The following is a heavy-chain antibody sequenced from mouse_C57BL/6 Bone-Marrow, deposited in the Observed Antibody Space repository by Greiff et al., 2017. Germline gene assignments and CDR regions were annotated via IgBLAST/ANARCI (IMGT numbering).Heavy chain of an antibody. J-gene: IGHJ4*01. CDR3: ASRRGYYVGAMDY. Sequence: EVQLPQSGPELVKPGASVKIPCKASGYTFTDYNMDWVKQSHGKSLEWIGDINPNNGGTIYNQKFKGKATLTVDKSSSTAYMELRSLTSEDTAVYYCASRRGYYVGAMDYGGQGTSVTVSA. CDR2: INPNNGGT. CDR1: GYTFTDYN. V-gene: IGHV1-18*01. D-gene: IGHD2-3*01.